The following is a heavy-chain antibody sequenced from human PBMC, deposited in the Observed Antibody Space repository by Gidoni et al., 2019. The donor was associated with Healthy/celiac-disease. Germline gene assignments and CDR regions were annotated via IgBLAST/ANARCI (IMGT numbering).Heavy chain of an antibody. CDR1: GYTFTSYD. CDR2: MNPNRGNT. CDR3: ARGRYDSSGYLFDY. Sequence: QVQLVQSGAEVKKPGASVKVSCTASGYTFTSYDINWVRQATGQGLAWMGWMNPNRGNTGYAQKFQGRVTMTRNTSISTAYMELSSLRSEDTAVYYCARGRYDSSGYLFDYWGQGTLVTVSS. D-gene: IGHD3-22*01. J-gene: IGHJ4*02. V-gene: IGHV1-8*01.